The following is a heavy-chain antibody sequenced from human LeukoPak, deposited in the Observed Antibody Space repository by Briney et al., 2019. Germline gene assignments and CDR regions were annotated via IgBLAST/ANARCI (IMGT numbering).Heavy chain of an antibody. V-gene: IGHV4-59*01. CDR2: IYYSGST. Sequence: SETLSLTCTVSGGSISSYYWSWIRQPPGKGLEWIGYIYYSGSTNYNPSPKSRVTISVDTSKNQFSLKLSSVTAADTAVYYCARSFLGTTKYDYWGQGTLVTVSS. D-gene: IGHD1-7*01. CDR3: ARSFLGTTKYDY. CDR1: GGSISSYY. J-gene: IGHJ4*02.